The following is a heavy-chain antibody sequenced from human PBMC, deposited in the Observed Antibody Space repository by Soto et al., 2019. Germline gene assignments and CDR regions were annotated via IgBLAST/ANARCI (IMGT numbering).Heavy chain of an antibody. CDR1: GGTFSSYA. Sequence: ASVKVSCKASGGTFSSYAISWVRQAPGQGLEWMGGIIPIFGTANYAQKFQGRVTITADESTSTAYMELSSLRSEDTAVYYCAKDRHRSGSPHPFDYWGQGTLVTVSS. J-gene: IGHJ4*02. V-gene: IGHV1-69*13. D-gene: IGHD3-22*01. CDR3: AKDRHRSGSPHPFDY. CDR2: IIPIFGTA.